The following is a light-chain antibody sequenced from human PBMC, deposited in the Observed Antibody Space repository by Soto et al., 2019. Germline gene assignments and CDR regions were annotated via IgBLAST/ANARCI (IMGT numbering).Light chain of an antibody. CDR1: SSDVGGYNF. Sequence: QSVLTQPHSASGSPGQSVTISCTGTSSDVGGYNFVSWYQQHPGKAPKLMIYEVTKRPSGVPDRFSGSKSGHTASLTVSGLQAEDEADYYCTSYAGSNIPVVFGGGTKVTVL. V-gene: IGLV2-8*01. CDR3: TSYAGSNIPVV. CDR2: EVT. J-gene: IGLJ2*01.